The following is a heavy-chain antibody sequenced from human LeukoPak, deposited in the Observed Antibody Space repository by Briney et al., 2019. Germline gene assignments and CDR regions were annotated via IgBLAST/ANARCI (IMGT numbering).Heavy chain of an antibody. J-gene: IGHJ4*02. CDR3: AKDRDETTVTTYFDY. CDR2: ISWNSGSI. CDR1: GFTFDDYA. Sequence: PGRSLRLSCAASGFTFDDYAMHWVRQAPGKGLEWVSGISWNSGSIGYADSAKGRFTISRDNAKNSLYLQMNSLRAEDTALYYCAKDRDETTVTTYFDYWGQGTLVTVSS. D-gene: IGHD4-17*01. V-gene: IGHV3-9*01.